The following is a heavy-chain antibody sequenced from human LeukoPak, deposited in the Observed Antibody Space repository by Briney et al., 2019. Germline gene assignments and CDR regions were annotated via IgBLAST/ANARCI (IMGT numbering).Heavy chain of an antibody. CDR2: ISGSGDTT. J-gene: IGHJ4*02. V-gene: IGHV3-23*01. D-gene: IGHD3-10*01. CDR3: AKCAWFGDAPGGDF. CDR1: GFSFSRNA. Sequence: GGSLRLSXAASGFSFSRNAMSWVRQAPGKGLEWVSAISGSGDTTFYADSVTGRFTISRDNSKNTLYLQMDILRAEDTALYYCAKCAWFGDAPGGDFWGQGILVTVSS.